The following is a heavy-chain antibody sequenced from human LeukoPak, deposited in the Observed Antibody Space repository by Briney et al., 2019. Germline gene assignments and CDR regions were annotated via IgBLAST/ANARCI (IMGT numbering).Heavy chain of an antibody. CDR1: GYTFTTYA. CDR2: INTNTGNP. D-gene: IGHD3-10*01. J-gene: IGHJ5*02. V-gene: IGHV7-4-1*02. Sequence: ASVKVSCKASGYTFTTYAMNWVGQAPGQGLEWMGWINTNTGNPTYAQGFTGRFVFSLDTSVSTAYLQISSLKADDTAVYYCARANLWFGELGWIDPWGQGTQVTVSS. CDR3: ARANLWFGELGWIDP.